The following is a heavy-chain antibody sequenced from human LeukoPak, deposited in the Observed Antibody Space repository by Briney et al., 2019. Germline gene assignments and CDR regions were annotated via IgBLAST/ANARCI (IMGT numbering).Heavy chain of an antibody. V-gene: IGHV4-59*13. J-gene: IGHJ3*02. D-gene: IGHD6-19*01. CDR3: ARDSIGLDAFDI. Sequence: SETLFLTCTVSGDSFSSYYWSWIRQPPGKGLEYIGYIYYSGTTNYNPSLKSRVTISVDTSKHQFSLNLTSVTAADTAVYYCARDSIGLDAFDIWGPGTTVTVSS. CDR2: IYYSGTT. CDR1: GDSFSSYY.